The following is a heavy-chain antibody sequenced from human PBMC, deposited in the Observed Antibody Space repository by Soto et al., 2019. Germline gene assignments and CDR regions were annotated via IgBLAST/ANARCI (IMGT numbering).Heavy chain of an antibody. Sequence: GGSLRLSCAASGFTFSSYSMNWVRQAPGKGLEWVSSISSSSSYIYYADSVKGRFTISRDNAKNSLYLQMNSLRAEDTAVYYCARDYVEAAAGIDYWGQGTLVTVSS. CDR1: GFTFSSYS. J-gene: IGHJ4*02. D-gene: IGHD6-13*01. CDR3: ARDYVEAAAGIDY. V-gene: IGHV3-21*01. CDR2: ISSSSSYI.